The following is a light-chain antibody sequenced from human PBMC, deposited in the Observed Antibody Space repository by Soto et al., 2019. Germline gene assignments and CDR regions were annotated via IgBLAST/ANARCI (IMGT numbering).Light chain of an antibody. V-gene: IGKV3-20*01. CDR3: HHYGDSLWT. J-gene: IGKJ1*01. Sequence: EIVLTQSPGTLSLSPGERATLSCRASQIGSNTYLAWYQQKPGQAPRLFIFGASSRAAGVPDRFSGSVSGTDFTLTISGLEPEDFAVYYCHHYGDSLWTFGQGTKVEIK. CDR2: GAS. CDR1: QIGSNTY.